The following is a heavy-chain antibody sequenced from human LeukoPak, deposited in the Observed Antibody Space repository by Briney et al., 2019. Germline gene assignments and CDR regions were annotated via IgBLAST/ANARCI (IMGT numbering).Heavy chain of an antibody. CDR1: GFTFSNYG. V-gene: IGHV3-33*06. J-gene: IGHJ4*02. CDR2: IWHDGSNK. Sequence: PGGSLRLSCAASGFTFSNYGMHWVRQAPGRGLEWVAVIWHDGSNKYYADSVKGRFTISRDNSKNTLYLQMNSLRVEDTAMYYCANGFDYWSQGTLVTVSS. CDR3: ANGFDY.